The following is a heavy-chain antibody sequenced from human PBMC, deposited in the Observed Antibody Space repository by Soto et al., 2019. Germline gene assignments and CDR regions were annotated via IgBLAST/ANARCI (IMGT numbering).Heavy chain of an antibody. CDR1: GGSISNHY. CDR3: ARGGYRTLAWFDP. J-gene: IGHJ5*02. D-gene: IGHD6-13*01. V-gene: IGHV4-59*11. Sequence: QVQVQESGPGLVKPSETLSLTCTVSGGSISNHYWSWIRQSPGKGLEWIANIYHSGTTNHNLSLKGRVTISIDSSKNQVSLKLNSVTAADTAVYYCARGGYRTLAWFDPWGQGTLVTVSS. CDR2: IYHSGTT.